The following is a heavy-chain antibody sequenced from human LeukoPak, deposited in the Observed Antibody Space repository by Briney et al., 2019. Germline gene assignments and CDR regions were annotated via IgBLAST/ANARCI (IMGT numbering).Heavy chain of an antibody. CDR3: ARDQAGEIYYYYGMDV. V-gene: IGHV3-21*01. Sequence: GGSLRLSCAASGFTFSSYSMNWVRQAPGKGLEWVSSISSSSSYIYYVDSVKGRFTISRDNAKNSLYLQMNSLRAEDTAVYYCARDQAGEIYYYYGMDVWGQGTTVTVSS. CDR1: GFTFSSYS. D-gene: IGHD5-24*01. J-gene: IGHJ6*02. CDR2: ISSSSSYI.